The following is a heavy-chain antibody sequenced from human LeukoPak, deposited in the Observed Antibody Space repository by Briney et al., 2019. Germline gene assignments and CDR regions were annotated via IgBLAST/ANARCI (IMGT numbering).Heavy chain of an antibody. Sequence: SETLSLTCTVSGGSISSFYWSWIRQPPGKGLEWIGYIYYSGSTNYNSSLKSRVTISVDTSKNQFSLKLSSVTAADTAVYYCATHPPKYCSGGTCSDYWGQGTLVTVSS. D-gene: IGHD2-15*01. J-gene: IGHJ4*02. CDR3: ATHPPKYCSGGTCSDY. CDR2: IYYSGST. CDR1: GGSISSFY. V-gene: IGHV4-59*01.